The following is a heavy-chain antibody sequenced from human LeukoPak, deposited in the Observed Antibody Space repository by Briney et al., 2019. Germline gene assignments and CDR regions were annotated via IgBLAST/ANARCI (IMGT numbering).Heavy chain of an antibody. V-gene: IGHV1-8*01. CDR3: ARGNRQQLVRGIGY. Sequence: VASVNVSCKASGYTFTSYDINWVRQATGQGLEWMGWMNPNSGNTGYAQKFQGRVTMTRNTSISTAYMELSSLRSEDTAVYYCARGNRQQLVRGIGYWGQGTLVTVSS. CDR2: MNPNSGNT. D-gene: IGHD6-13*01. J-gene: IGHJ4*02. CDR1: GYTFTSYD.